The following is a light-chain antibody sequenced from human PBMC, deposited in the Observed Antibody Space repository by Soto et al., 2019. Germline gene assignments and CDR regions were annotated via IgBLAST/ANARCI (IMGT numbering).Light chain of an antibody. V-gene: IGKV3-20*01. Sequence: VLRQPPLKLSVSPGERATLPFSARQSLSSGYLAWYQQKPGQAPRLLIYGASSRATGIPDRFSGNGFGTDFTLTISRLEPEDFAVYYCQQYGSSPIPSGQGTLLAIK. CDR1: QSLSSGY. CDR2: GAS. CDR3: QQYGSSPIP. J-gene: IGKJ5*01.